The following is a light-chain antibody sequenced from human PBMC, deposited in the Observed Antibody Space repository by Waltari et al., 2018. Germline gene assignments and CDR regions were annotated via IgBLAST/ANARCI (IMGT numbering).Light chain of an antibody. J-gene: IGKJ4*01. V-gene: IGKV1-33*01. Sequence: DIQMTQSPSSLSASVGDRVTITFQASQDIRKNLNWFQQKPGKAPQVLIFDASNSQAAVPSRFSGSGSGTDFAFTISSLQAEDIGTYFCQQYVNLPLTFGGGTRVEIK. CDR1: QDIRKN. CDR3: QQYVNLPLT. CDR2: DAS.